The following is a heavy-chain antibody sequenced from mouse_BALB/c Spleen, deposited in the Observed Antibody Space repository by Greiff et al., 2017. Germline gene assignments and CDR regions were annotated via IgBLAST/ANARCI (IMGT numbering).Heavy chain of an antibody. Sequence: VKLMESGPELVKPGASVRISCKASGYTFTSYYIHWVKQRPGQGLEWIGWIYPGNVNTKYNEKFKGKATLTADKSSSTAYMQLSSLTSEDSAVYFCATMITTYFDYWGQGTTLTVSS. V-gene: IGHV1S56*01. CDR1: GYTFTSYY. J-gene: IGHJ2*01. CDR2: IYPGNVNT. CDR3: ATMITTYFDY. D-gene: IGHD2-4*01.